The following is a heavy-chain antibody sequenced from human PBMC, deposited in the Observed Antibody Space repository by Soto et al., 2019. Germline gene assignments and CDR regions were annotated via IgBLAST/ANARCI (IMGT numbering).Heavy chain of an antibody. V-gene: IGHV1-69*01. CDR2: IIPIFGTA. D-gene: IGHD1-26*01. Sequence: QVQLVQSGAEVKKPGSSVKVSCKASGGTVSSYAISWVRQAPGQGLEWMGGIIPIFGTANYVQKFQCRVTITADESTSTAYMELSSLRSEETAVYYCAREAGQSGSYYLDALDILGQGTMVTVSS. CDR3: AREAGQSGSYYLDALDI. CDR1: GGTVSSYA. J-gene: IGHJ3*02.